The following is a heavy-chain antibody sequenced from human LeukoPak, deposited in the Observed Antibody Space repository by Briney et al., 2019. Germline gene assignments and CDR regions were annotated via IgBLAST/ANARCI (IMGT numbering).Heavy chain of an antibody. CDR2: ISTTGGNT. J-gene: IGHJ4*02. CDR3: AKDAMAGTGTFDY. V-gene: IGHV3-23*01. D-gene: IGHD6-19*01. CDR1: GFNFNNYA. Sequence: GGSLRLSCVASGFNFNNYAMSWVRQAPGKGLEWVSSISTTGGNTYYAHSVKGRFTISGDKSENTMFLQMNGLRAEDTAVYYCAKDAMAGTGTFDYWGQGTLVTVSS.